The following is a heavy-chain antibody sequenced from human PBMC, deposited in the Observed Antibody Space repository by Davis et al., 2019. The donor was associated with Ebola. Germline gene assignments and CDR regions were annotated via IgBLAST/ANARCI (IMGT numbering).Heavy chain of an antibody. V-gene: IGHV1-18*01. D-gene: IGHD2-2*02. CDR2: ISAYNGNT. J-gene: IGHJ6*02. Sequence: AASVKVSCKASGYTFTSYGISWVRQAPGQGLEWMGWISAYNGNTNYAQNVQDRVTMTTDTSTSIAYMELRSLRSDDTAVYYCARDSYCSSTSCYTGTYYYYGMDVWGQGTTVTVSS. CDR3: ARDSYCSSTSCYTGTYYYYGMDV. CDR1: GYTFTSYG.